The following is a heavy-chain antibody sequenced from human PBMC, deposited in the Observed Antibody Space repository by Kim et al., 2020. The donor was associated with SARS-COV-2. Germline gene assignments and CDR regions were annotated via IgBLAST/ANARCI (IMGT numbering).Heavy chain of an antibody. J-gene: IGHJ6*02. CDR1: GFTFSSYS. CDR2: ISSSSSTI. Sequence: GGSLRLSCAASGFTFSSYSMNWVRQAPGKGLEWVSYISSSSSTIYYADSVKGRFTISRDNAKNSLYLQMNSLRAEDTAVYYCAGSFENRCCSSTSCYAPKYCYYCGMDLWRGGPTDTVSS. CDR3: AGSFENRCCSSTSCYAPKYCYYCGMDL. V-gene: IGHV3-48*01. D-gene: IGHD2-2*01.